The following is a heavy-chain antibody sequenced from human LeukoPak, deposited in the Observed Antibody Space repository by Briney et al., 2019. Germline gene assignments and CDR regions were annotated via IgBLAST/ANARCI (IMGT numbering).Heavy chain of an antibody. J-gene: IGHJ4*02. Sequence: GGSLRLSCAASGFTFGSYGMHWVRQAPGKGLEWVAFIRYDGSNKYYADSVKGRFTISRDNSKNTLYLQMNSLRAEDTAVYYCAKDHDYLAPGLKGYFDYWGQGTLVTVSS. V-gene: IGHV3-30*02. CDR2: IRYDGSNK. CDR3: AKDHDYLAPGLKGYFDY. D-gene: IGHD4-11*01. CDR1: GFTFGSYG.